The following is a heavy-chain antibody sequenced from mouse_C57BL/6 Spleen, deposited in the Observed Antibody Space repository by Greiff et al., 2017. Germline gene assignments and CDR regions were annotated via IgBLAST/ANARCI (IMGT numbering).Heavy chain of an antibody. CDR1: GFTFSDYG. CDR2: ISSGSSTI. CDR3: ARGETGYWYFDV. Sequence: EVNVVESGGGLVKPGGSLKLSCAASGFTFSDYGMHWVRQAPEKGLEWVAYISSGSSTIYYADTVKGRFTISRDNAKNTLFLQMTSLRSEDTAMYYCARGETGYWYFDVWGTGTTVTVSS. D-gene: IGHD4-1*01. V-gene: IGHV5-17*01. J-gene: IGHJ1*03.